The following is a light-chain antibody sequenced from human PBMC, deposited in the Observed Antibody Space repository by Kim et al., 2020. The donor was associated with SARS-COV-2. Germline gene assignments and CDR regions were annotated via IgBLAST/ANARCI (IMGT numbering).Light chain of an antibody. CDR1: QSVSSCY. Sequence: LSPGVTATRSCSARQSVSSCYLAWYQQKPGPAPMILIYGAPSRATRIPYRFSGSGSGTDFTLTISRLEPEAFAVYYCQQYGSSRRFGQGTKV. V-gene: IGKV3-20*01. CDR2: GAP. J-gene: IGKJ1*01. CDR3: QQYGSSRR.